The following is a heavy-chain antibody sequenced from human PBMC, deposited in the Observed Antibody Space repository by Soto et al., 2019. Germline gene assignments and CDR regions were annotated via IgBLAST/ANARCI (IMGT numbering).Heavy chain of an antibody. Sequence: GGSLRLSCTASVFTFGEFAMHWVRRPPGKGLEWVASITWNSDMIAYADSVKGRFTISRDNGENSLYLQLRSLRREDTAVYYCAKVGYAFGYSARDVWGLGPTGTVS. CDR2: ITWNSDMI. CDR3: AKVGYAFGYSARDV. J-gene: IGHJ6*02. CDR1: VFTFGEFA. D-gene: IGHD5-18*01. V-gene: IGHV3-9*01.